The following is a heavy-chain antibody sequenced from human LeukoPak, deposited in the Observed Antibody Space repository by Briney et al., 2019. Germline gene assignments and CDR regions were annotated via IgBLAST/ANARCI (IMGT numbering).Heavy chain of an antibody. CDR2: ISYSGST. Sequence: SETLSLTCAVYGGSFSGYYWSWIRQPPGMGLEWIGYISYSGSTNYNPSLKSRVTISIDTSKNQFSLKLSSVTAADTAVYYCASAPHVNYFDFWGQGALVTVST. J-gene: IGHJ4*02. V-gene: IGHV4-59*08. D-gene: IGHD2/OR15-2a*01. CDR1: GGSFSGYY. CDR3: ASAPHVNYFDF.